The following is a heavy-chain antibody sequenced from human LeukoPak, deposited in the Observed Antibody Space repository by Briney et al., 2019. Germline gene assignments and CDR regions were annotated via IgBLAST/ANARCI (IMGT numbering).Heavy chain of an antibody. V-gene: IGHV4-59*01. Sequence: SETLSLTCTVSGGSISSYYWSWIRQPPGKGLEWIGYIYYSGSTNYNPSLKSRVTISVDTSKNQFSLKLSSVTAADTAVYSCARAPDCSGGSCYRGAFDIWGQGTMVTVSS. CDR1: GGSISSYY. D-gene: IGHD2-15*01. CDR2: IYYSGST. CDR3: ARAPDCSGGSCYRGAFDI. J-gene: IGHJ3*02.